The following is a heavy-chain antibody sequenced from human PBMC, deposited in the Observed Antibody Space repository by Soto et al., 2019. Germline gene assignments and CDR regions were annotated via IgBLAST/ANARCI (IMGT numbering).Heavy chain of an antibody. Sequence: QVQLVQSGAEVKKPGSSVKVSCKASGGTFSSYTISWVRQAPGQGLEWMGRIIPILGIANYAQKFQGRVTIAADQSTSTAYRVPGSLRADATAVYYSGRAMVQGVIIDGMVVWGKGTTVTVCS. V-gene: IGHV1-69*02. CDR2: IIPILGIA. CDR3: GRAMVQGVIIDGMVV. CDR1: GGTFSSYT. D-gene: IGHD3-10*01. J-gene: IGHJ6*04.